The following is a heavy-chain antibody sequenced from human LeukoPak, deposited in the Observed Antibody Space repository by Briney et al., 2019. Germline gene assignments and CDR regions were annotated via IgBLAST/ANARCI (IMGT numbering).Heavy chain of an antibody. Sequence: GGSPRLSCAASGFTFSSYSMNWVRQAPGKGLEWVSYISSSSSTIYYADSVKGRFTISRDNAKNSLYLQMNSLRAEDTAVYYCARGPTGDSAFDIWGQGTMVTVSS. CDR1: GFTFSSYS. D-gene: IGHD7-27*01. V-gene: IGHV3-48*04. CDR3: ARGPTGDSAFDI. J-gene: IGHJ3*02. CDR2: ISSSSSTI.